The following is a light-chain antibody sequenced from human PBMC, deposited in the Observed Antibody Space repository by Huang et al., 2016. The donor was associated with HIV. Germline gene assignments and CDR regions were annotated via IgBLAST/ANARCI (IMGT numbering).Light chain of an antibody. V-gene: IGKV3-15*01. CDR1: QIVRSH. CDR2: AAS. CDR3: QQYNDFRST. Sequence: ETVMTQSPVTLSVSPGDRASLSCRSSQIVRSHLAWYQQKPGQAPRLLIHAASTRATGVPARFSGSGAGTEFTLTISTLQSEDSAVYYCQQYNDFRSTFGPGTRVEIK. J-gene: IGKJ3*01.